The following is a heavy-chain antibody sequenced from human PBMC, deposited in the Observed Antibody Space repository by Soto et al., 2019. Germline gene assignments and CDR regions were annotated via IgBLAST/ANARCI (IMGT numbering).Heavy chain of an antibody. CDR2: ISAYNGNT. V-gene: IGHV1-18*01. CDR3: ARDEGAAAAQLWGYYYYYYGMDV. D-gene: IGHD6-13*01. CDR1: GYTFTSYG. Sequence: QVQLVQSGAEVKKPGASVKVSCKASGYTFTSYGISWVRQAPGQGLEWMGWISAYNGNTNYAQKLQGRVTMTPDTSTSTAYMELRSLRSDDTAVYYCARDEGAAAAQLWGYYYYYYGMDVWGQGTTVTVSS. J-gene: IGHJ6*02.